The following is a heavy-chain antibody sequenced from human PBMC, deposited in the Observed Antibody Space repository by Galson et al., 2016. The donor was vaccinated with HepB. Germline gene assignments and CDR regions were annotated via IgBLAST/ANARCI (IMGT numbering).Heavy chain of an antibody. CDR1: GFSLSTSGVG. D-gene: IGHD5-18*01. Sequence: PALVKPTQTLTLTCTFSGFSLSTSGVGVGWIRQPPGKALEWLALIYWDDDKRYSPSLNSRLTITKDTSKNQVVLTMTNMDPVDTGTYYCAHMAANLGFSFGWGQGTLVTVSS. CDR3: AHMAANLGFSFG. CDR2: IYWDDDK. J-gene: IGHJ4*02. V-gene: IGHV2-5*02.